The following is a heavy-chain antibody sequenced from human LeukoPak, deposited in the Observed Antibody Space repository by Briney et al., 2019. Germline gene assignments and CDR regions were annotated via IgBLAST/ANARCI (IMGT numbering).Heavy chain of an antibody. CDR2: ISGSGGST. CDR3: ARDFLRDGYSLDAFDI. Sequence: GGSLRLSCAASGFTFSSYSMNWVRQAPGKGLEWVSAISGSGGSTYYADSVKGRFTISRDNSKNTLYLQMNSLRAEDTAVYYCARDFLRDGYSLDAFDIWGQGTMVTVSS. D-gene: IGHD5-24*01. CDR1: GFTFSSYS. V-gene: IGHV3-23*01. J-gene: IGHJ3*02.